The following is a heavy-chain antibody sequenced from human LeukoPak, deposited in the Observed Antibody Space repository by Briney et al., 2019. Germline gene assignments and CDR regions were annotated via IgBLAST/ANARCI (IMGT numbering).Heavy chain of an antibody. CDR2: INQDGSEK. Sequence: GGSLRLSCADSGVTFSNYWMSWVRQVPGKGLEWVANINQDGSEKYYVDSVKGRFTISRDNAKNSLYLQMNSLRAEDTAVYYCARESDIVATTPFDYWGQGTLVTVSS. CDR1: GVTFSNYW. V-gene: IGHV3-7*01. CDR3: ARESDIVATTPFDY. J-gene: IGHJ4*02. D-gene: IGHD5-12*01.